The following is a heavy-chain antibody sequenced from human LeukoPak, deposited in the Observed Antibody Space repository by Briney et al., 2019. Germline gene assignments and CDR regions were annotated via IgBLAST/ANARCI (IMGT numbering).Heavy chain of an antibody. CDR1: GYSISSGYY. V-gene: IGHV4-38-2*02. CDR2: IYHSGST. J-gene: IGHJ6*03. CDR3: ARDVPMYSGSHLYYYMDV. Sequence: SETLSLTCTVSGYSISSGYYWGWIRPPPGKGLEGIGSIYHSGSTYYNPSLKSRVTISVDTSKNQFSLKLSSVTAADTAVYYCARDVPMYSGSHLYYYMDVWGKGTTVTVSS. D-gene: IGHD1-26*01.